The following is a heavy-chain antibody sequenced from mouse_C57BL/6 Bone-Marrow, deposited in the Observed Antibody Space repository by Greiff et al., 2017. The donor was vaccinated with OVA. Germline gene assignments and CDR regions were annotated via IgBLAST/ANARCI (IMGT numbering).Heavy chain of an antibody. J-gene: IGHJ2*01. V-gene: IGHV1-72*01. CDR2: IDPNGGGT. Sequence: VQLQQPGAELVKPGASVKLSCTASGYTFTSYWMHWVQQRPGQGLEWIGRIDPNGGGTKYNEKFKSKATLTVDKTSSAAYMQLSSLTSEDSAVYDCARSPIRVDPSFDYWGQGTTLTVSS. CDR1: GYTFTSYW. D-gene: IGHD1-1*01. CDR3: ARSPIRVDPSFDY.